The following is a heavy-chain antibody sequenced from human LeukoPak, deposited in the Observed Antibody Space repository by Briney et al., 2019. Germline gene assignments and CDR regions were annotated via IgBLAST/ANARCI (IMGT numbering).Heavy chain of an antibody. CDR1: GGSISTYY. CDR3: ASQGGYSYGLFYY. Sequence: SETLSLTCTVSGGSISTYYWSWIRQPPGKGLEWIGYIYYSGITNYNPSLKSRVTISVDTSKNQFSLKLSSVTAADTAVYYCASQGGYSYGLFYYWGQGILVIVSS. J-gene: IGHJ4*02. V-gene: IGHV4-59*08. CDR2: IYYSGIT. D-gene: IGHD5-18*01.